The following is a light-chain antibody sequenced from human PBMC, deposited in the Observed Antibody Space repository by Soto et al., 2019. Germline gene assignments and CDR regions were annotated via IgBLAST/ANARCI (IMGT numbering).Light chain of an antibody. J-gene: IGKJ1*01. V-gene: IGKV3-15*01. CDR1: QSVSSN. Sequence: EIVMTQSPATLSVSPGERATPSCRASQSVSSNLAWYQQKPGQAPRLLIYGASTRATCIPARFSGSGSGTEFTLTISSLQSEDFAVYYCQQYNNWPSWTFGQGTKVEIK. CDR3: QQYNNWPSWT. CDR2: GAS.